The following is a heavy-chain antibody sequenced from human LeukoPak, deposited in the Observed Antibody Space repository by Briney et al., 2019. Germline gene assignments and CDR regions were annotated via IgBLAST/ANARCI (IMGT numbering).Heavy chain of an antibody. CDR3: ARGYSSSWYYFDY. D-gene: IGHD6-13*01. V-gene: IGHV3-20*04. CDR1: GFTFDDHG. Sequence: GGSLRLSCAASGFTFDDHGMSWVRQAPGKGLEWVSGINWNGGSTGYADSVKGRFTISRDNAKNSLYLQMNSLRAEDTAVYYCARGYSSSWYYFDYWGQGTLVTVSS. J-gene: IGHJ4*02. CDR2: INWNGGST.